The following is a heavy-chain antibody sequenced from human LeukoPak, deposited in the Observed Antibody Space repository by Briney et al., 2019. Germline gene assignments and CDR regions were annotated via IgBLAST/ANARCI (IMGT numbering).Heavy chain of an antibody. CDR1: GGSFSSGSYY. J-gene: IGHJ4*02. CDR2: IYYSGST. Sequence: SETLSLTCTVSGGSFSSGSYYWSWIRQPPGKGLEWIGYIYYSGSTNYNSSLKSRVTISVDTSKNQFSLKLSSVTAADTAVYYCARDLRAVAGSGTFDYWGQGTLVTVSS. V-gene: IGHV4-61*01. D-gene: IGHD6-19*01. CDR3: ARDLRAVAGSGTFDY.